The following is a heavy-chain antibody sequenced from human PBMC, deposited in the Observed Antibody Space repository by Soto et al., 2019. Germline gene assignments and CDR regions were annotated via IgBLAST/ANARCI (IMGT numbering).Heavy chain of an antibody. D-gene: IGHD4-4*01. CDR1: GFTFSSRA. CDR3: ANLQFGY. Sequence: EVQLLESGGGLVQPGGSLRLSCAASGFTFSSRAMSWVRQAPGKGLEWVSAISGSGGSTYYADSVKGRFTISRDNSKNTVYLQMDSLRAEDTALYYCANLQFGYWGQGPLVTVSS. CDR2: ISGSGGST. V-gene: IGHV3-23*01. J-gene: IGHJ4*02.